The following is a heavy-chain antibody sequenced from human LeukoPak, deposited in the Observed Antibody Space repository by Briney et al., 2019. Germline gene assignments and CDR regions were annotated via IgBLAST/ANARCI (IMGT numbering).Heavy chain of an antibody. J-gene: IGHJ3*02. CDR1: GFTFSSYA. Sequence: GGSLRLSCAASGFTFSSYAMSWVRQAPGKGLEWVSAISGSGGSTHYADSVKGRFTISRDNSKNTLYLQMNSLRAEDTAVYYCAKDLAPDYYDSSDYAFDIWGQGTMVTVSS. V-gene: IGHV3-23*01. CDR3: AKDLAPDYYDSSDYAFDI. D-gene: IGHD3-22*01. CDR2: ISGSGGST.